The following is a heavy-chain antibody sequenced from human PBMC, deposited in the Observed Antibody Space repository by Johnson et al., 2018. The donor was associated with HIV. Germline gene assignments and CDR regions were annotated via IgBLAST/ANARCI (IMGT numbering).Heavy chain of an antibody. D-gene: IGHD6-13*01. J-gene: IGHJ3*02. Sequence: QVLLVESGGGVVQPGGSLRLSCAASGFTFSSYGMHWVRQAPGKGLEWVSVIYSGGSTYYADSVKGRLTISRDNSTNTLYLQMNSLRAEDTAVYYCARAGRQQLVLDAFDIWGQGTMVTVSS. CDR3: ARAGRQQLVLDAFDI. CDR2: IYSGGST. CDR1: GFTFSSYG. V-gene: IGHV3-NL1*01.